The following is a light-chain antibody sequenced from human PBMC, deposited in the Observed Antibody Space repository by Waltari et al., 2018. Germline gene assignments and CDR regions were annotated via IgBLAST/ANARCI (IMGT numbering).Light chain of an antibody. Sequence: EIVLTQSPATLSLSPGERATLSCRASQTVDSYLIWYQQRPGEAPRLLIFDTSDRATGIPARFSGSGSGTDYTLTISSLEPEDFAAYYCQQRRSWPLTFGGGTKVEIK. V-gene: IGKV3-11*01. CDR1: QTVDSY. J-gene: IGKJ4*01. CDR2: DTS. CDR3: QQRRSWPLT.